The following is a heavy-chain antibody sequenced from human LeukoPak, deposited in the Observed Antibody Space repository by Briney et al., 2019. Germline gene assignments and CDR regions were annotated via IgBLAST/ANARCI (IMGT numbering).Heavy chain of an antibody. CDR3: ARQSGSSSYFDY. Sequence: SETLSLTCAASGYSISSGYYYGWIRHPPGKGLEGVGIFYHGGSTYYNPSLKSRFTISVDTSKNQLYLKVSTLTAADTAMYYFARQSGSSSYFDYWGEGTLLSVSS. V-gene: IGHV4-38-2*01. CDR1: GYSISSGYY. D-gene: IGHD6-6*01. CDR2: FYHGGST. J-gene: IGHJ4*02.